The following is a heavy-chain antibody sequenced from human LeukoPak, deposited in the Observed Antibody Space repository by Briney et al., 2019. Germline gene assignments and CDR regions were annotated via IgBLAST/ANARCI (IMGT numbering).Heavy chain of an antibody. V-gene: IGHV4-39*01. CDR1: GGSISSTSYY. Sequence: PSETLSLTCTVSGGSISSTSYYWGWIRQPPGKGLEWIGSIYYGGSTYYNRSLKSRVTMSVDTSKNQFSLKQSAVTAADTAVYYCARYEYALGHFDYWGQGSLVTVSS. CDR2: IYYGGST. J-gene: IGHJ4*02. CDR3: ARYEYALGHFDY. D-gene: IGHD2-8*01.